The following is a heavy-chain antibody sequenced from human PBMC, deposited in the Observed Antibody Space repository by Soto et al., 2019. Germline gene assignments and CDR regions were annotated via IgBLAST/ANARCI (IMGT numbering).Heavy chain of an antibody. V-gene: IGHV3-30*18. D-gene: IGHD3-22*01. CDR2: ISYDGSNK. J-gene: IGHJ6*02. CDR1: GFTFSSYG. CDR3: AKTDACDSSGYDEVDHGMDV. Sequence: GGSLRLSCAASGFTFSSYGMHWVRQAPGKGLEWVAVISYDGSNKYYADSVKGRFTISRDNSKNTLYLQMNSLRAEDTAVYYCAKTDACDSSGYDEVDHGMDVWGQGTTVTVSS.